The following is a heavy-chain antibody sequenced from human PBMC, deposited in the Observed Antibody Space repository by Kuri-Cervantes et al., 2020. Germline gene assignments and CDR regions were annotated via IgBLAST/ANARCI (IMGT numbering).Heavy chain of an antibody. CDR1: GFTFSSYA. V-gene: IGHV3-30-3*01. CDR2: ISYDGSNK. CDR3: ASRYFDL. Sequence: GESLKISCAASGFTFSSYAMHWVRQAPGKGLEWVAVISYDGSNKYYADSVKGRFTISRDNSKNTLYLQMNSLRAEDTAVYYCASRYFDLWGRGTLVTVSS. J-gene: IGHJ2*01.